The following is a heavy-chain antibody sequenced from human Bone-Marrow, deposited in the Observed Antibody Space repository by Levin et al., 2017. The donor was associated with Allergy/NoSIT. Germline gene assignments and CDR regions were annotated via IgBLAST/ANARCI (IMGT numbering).Heavy chain of an antibody. V-gene: IGHV4-38-2*01. CDR3: ARNEYSYDSSGYLIFAFDI. CDR1: GFSITSGYY. Sequence: GSLRLSCGVSGFSITSGYYWGWVRQPPGKGLEWLGSIFHSGITYYNPSLKSRVTISVDTSKNQFSLKLTSVTAADTALYYCARNEYSYDSSGYLIFAFDIWGQGTMFTISS. J-gene: IGHJ3*02. D-gene: IGHD3-22*01. CDR2: IFHSGIT.